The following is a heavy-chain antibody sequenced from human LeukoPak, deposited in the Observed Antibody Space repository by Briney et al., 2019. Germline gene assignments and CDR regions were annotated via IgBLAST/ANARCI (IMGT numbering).Heavy chain of an antibody. J-gene: IGHJ4*02. CDR2: ISGSGDST. CDR1: GVTFSNYG. Sequence: GGSLRLSCAASGVTFSNYGMSWVRQAPGKGLEWGSSISGSGDSTYYADSVKGRFTISRDNYKNTLYLQMNSLRAEDTAVYYCAKDRGIISDYWGQGTLVRVST. CDR3: AKDRGIISDY. D-gene: IGHD3-10*01. V-gene: IGHV3-23*01.